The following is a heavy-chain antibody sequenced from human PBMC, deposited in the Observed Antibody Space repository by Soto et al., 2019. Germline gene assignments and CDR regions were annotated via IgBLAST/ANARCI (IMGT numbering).Heavy chain of an antibody. D-gene: IGHD6-13*01. J-gene: IGHJ6*02. CDR1: GFTFSSYG. Sequence: GGSLRLFCAASGFTFSSYGMLWVRQAPGKGLEWVAVISYDGSNKYYADSVKGRFTISRDNSKNTLYLQMTSLRAEDTAVYYCAKELYSSSWNYYYYYGMDVWGQGTTVTFSS. CDR2: ISYDGSNK. CDR3: AKELYSSSWNYYYYYGMDV. V-gene: IGHV3-30*18.